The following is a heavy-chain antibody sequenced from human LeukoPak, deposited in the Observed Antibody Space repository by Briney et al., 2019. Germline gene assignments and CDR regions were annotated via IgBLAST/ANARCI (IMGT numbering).Heavy chain of an antibody. CDR1: GFTFSTYS. V-gene: IGHV3-48*01. J-gene: IGHJ4*02. CDR2: ISGSSSSSDGGAK. Sequence: GGSLRLSCTASGFTFSTYSMNWVRQAPGRGLEWVSYISGSSSSSDGGAKQYADSVKGRFTISRDNDKNSLYLQMNSLRIEDTAVYYCAKIRDASGSYYRPFAYWGQGTLVTVS. CDR3: AKIRDASGSYYRPFAY. D-gene: IGHD3-10*01.